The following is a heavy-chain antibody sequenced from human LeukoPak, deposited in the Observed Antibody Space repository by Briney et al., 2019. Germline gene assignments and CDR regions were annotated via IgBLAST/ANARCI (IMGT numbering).Heavy chain of an antibody. D-gene: IGHD7-27*01. CDR2: IYSSGGGGTT. J-gene: IGHJ6*03. CDR3: ARDDRTGTPEPYYYYMDV. Sequence: GGSLRLSCAASGITVSSNYMSWVRQAPGKGLEWVSIIYSSGGGGTTFYADSVKGRFTISRDSSKNTLYLQMDSLRAEDTAVYYCARDDRTGTPEPYYYYMDVWGKGTTVTVSS. CDR1: GITVSSNY. V-gene: IGHV3-53*01.